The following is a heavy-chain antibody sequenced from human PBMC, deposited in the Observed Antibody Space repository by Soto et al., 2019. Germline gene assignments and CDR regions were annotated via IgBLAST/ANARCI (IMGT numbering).Heavy chain of an antibody. Sequence: EVQLLESGGGLVQPGGSLRLSCAASGFTFSSYAMRWVRQAPVKGLEWVSAISGSGGSTYYADSGKGRFTISRDNSKKTLYLQMNSLRAEDTGVYSCARRGSGSYYHYGGQGTLVTVSS. CDR2: ISGSGGST. D-gene: IGHD1-26*01. CDR3: ARRGSGSYYHY. CDR1: GFTFSSYA. V-gene: IGHV3-23*01. J-gene: IGHJ4*02.